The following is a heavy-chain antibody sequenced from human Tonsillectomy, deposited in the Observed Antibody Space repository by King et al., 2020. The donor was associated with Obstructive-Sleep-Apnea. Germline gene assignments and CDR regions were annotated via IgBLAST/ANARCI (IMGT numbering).Heavy chain of an antibody. D-gene: IGHD5-24*01. V-gene: IGHV1-46*01. CDR1: GYTFTRYY. Sequence: QLVQSGAEVKKPGASVKVSCQASGYTFTRYYIHWVRQAPGQGLGWMGVINPSGGSTSYAQKFQGRVTMTRDTSTSTVYMELSSLRSEDTAVYYCARDLGGGEMATKDAYDIWGQGTMVTVSS. CDR2: INPSGGST. J-gene: IGHJ3*02. CDR3: ARDLGGGEMATKDAYDI.